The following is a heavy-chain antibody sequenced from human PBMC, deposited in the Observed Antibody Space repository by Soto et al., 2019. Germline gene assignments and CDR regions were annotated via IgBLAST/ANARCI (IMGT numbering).Heavy chain of an antibody. CDR1: GNTFTSYD. J-gene: IGHJ4*02. CDR2: INPNSGNI. Sequence: ASVKVSCKASGNTFTSYDINWVRQATGHGLEWMGWINPNSGNIGYAQKFQGRVTMTRDTAIRTAYMEVSWLRSDDTAVYYCARGRASGSYYLLDYWGQGTLVTVS. CDR3: ARGRASGSYYLLDY. V-gene: IGHV1-8*01. D-gene: IGHD3-10*01.